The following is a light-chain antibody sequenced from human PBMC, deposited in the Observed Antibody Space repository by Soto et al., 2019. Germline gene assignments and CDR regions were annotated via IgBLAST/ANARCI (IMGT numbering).Light chain of an antibody. CDR2: NVS. CDR3: SSYTSISTVV. Sequence: QSALTQPASVSGSPGQSITMSCIGTSSDVGGYNYVSWYQQHPDKAPKLVIYNVSNRPSGVSDRFSGSKSGNTASLIISGLQAEDEADYYCSSYTSISTVVFGGGPQLTVL. J-gene: IGLJ2*01. V-gene: IGLV2-14*01. CDR1: SSDVGGYNY.